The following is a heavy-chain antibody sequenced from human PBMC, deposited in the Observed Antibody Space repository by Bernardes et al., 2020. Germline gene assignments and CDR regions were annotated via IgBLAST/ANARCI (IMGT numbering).Heavy chain of an antibody. D-gene: IGHD2-15*01. CDR3: VRRLGYCSGESCYSILNAFDI. J-gene: IGHJ3*02. Sequence: SGPTLVKPTQTLTLTCTFSGFSLSASGVGVGWIRQPPGKALEWLALIYWDDDKYYSPSLKSRLTITKDAPKNQVVLTMTNMDPVDTATYYCVRRLGYCSGESCYSILNAFDIWGQGTTVTVSS. V-gene: IGHV2-5*02. CDR2: IYWDDDK. CDR1: GFSLSASGVG.